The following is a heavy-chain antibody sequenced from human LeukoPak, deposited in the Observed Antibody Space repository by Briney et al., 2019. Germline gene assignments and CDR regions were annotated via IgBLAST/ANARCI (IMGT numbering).Heavy chain of an antibody. D-gene: IGHD3-22*01. V-gene: IGHV3-23*01. CDR2: MCGSAGCT. CDR1: GFTFNIYA. J-gene: IGHJ5*02. Sequence: GGSLRLSCAASGFTFNIYAMSWVRLAPGKGLQWVASMCGSAGCTFYTDSVKGRFTISRDNSNNTLYLEMNSLRAEDTAIYYCARDRPNYHESNGHYYERDGDHWGQGTLVTVSS. CDR3: ARDRPNYHESNGHYYERDGDH.